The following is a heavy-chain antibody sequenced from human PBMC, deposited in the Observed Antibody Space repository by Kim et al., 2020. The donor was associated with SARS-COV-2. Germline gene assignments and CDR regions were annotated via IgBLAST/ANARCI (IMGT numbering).Heavy chain of an antibody. CDR1: GFTFSSYA. J-gene: IGHJ3*02. V-gene: IGHV3-23*01. CDR3: AKSAIVVVPAAISGYAFDN. Sequence: GGSLRLSCAASGFTFSSYAMSWVRQAPGKGLEWVSAISGSGGSTYYADSVKGRFTISRDNSKNTLYLQMNSLRAEDTAVYYCAKSAIVVVPAAISGYAFDNWGQGTMVTVSS. CDR2: ISGSGGST. D-gene: IGHD2-2*01.